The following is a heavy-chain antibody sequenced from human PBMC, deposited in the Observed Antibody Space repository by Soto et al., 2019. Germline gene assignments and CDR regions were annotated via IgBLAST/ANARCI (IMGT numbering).Heavy chain of an antibody. CDR1: GYTFTGYY. V-gene: IGHV1-2*02. Sequence: QVQLVQSGAEVKKPGASVKVSCKASGYTFTGYYMHWVRQAPGQGLEWMGWINPNSGGTNYAQKFQGRVTMTRDTSISTAYMELSRLRSDDTAVYYCAREARGVITTYYYYGMDVWGQGTTVTVSS. CDR3: AREARGVITTYYYYGMDV. CDR2: INPNSGGT. J-gene: IGHJ6*02. D-gene: IGHD3-10*01.